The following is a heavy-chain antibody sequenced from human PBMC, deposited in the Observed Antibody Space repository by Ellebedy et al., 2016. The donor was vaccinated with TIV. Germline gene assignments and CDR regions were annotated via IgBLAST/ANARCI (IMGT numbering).Heavy chain of an antibody. CDR2: ISPYTGDT. CDR3: ARDMVQGMVARYLWFEY. D-gene: IGHD3-10*01. V-gene: IGHV1-18*01. CDR1: GYTFSTYG. Sequence: ASVKVSCKASGYTFSTYGISWLRQVPGQGPEWMAWISPYTGDTNYAQKFQGRVTMITDTSTSTAYMQLRHLRSDDTAVYYCARDMVQGMVARYLWFEYWGQGTLVTVSS. J-gene: IGHJ4*02.